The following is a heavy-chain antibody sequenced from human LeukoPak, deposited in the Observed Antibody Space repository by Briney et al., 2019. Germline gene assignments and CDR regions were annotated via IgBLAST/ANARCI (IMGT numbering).Heavy chain of an antibody. CDR3: ANTLGYCSGGSCFDDY. D-gene: IGHD2-15*01. CDR2: INHSGST. V-gene: IGHV4-34*01. J-gene: IGHJ4*02. Sequence: SETLSLTCAVYGGSFSGYYWSWIRQPPGKGLEWIGEINHSGSTNYNPSLKSRVTISVDTSKNQFSLKLSSVTAADTAVYYCANTLGYCSGGSCFDDYWGQGTLVTVSS. CDR1: GGSFSGYY.